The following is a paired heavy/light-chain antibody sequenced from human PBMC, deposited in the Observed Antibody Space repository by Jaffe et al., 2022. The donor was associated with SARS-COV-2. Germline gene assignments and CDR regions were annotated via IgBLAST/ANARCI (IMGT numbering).Light chain of an antibody. Sequence: QSVLTQPPSVSAAPGQKVTISCSGSSSNIGNNYVSWYQQLPGTAPKLLIYDNNKRPSGIPDRISGSKSGTSATLGITGLQTGDEADYYCGIWDSSLSAWVFGGGTKLTVL. CDR3: GIWDSSLSAWV. V-gene: IGLV1-51*01. CDR1: SSNIGNNY. J-gene: IGLJ3*02. CDR2: DNN.
Heavy chain of an antibody. Sequence: QLQLQESGPGLVKPSETLSLTCTVSGGSISSNSYYWGWIRQPPGKGLEWIGNIYYSGGTYYNPSVKSRVTISVDTSKNQFSLKLTSVTAADTAVYYCARTLLWFGEFNWFDPWGQGTLVTVSS. D-gene: IGHD3-10*01. CDR2: IYYSGGT. J-gene: IGHJ5*02. CDR1: GGSISSNSYY. CDR3: ARTLLWFGEFNWFDP. V-gene: IGHV4-39*01.